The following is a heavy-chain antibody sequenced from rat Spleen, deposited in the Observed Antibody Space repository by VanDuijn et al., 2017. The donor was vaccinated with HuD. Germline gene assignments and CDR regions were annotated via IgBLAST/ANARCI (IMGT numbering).Heavy chain of an antibody. Sequence: QLQESGPGLVKPSQSLSLTCSVTVYSITSSYRWNWIRKFPGNKLEWRGFINSAGSTNYNPSLKSRISITRDTSKNQFFLQLNSVTTEDTATYYCARLTTVAGVMDAWGQGVMVTVSS. J-gene: IGHJ2*01. CDR2: INSAGST. V-gene: IGHV3-3*01. D-gene: IGHD1-3*01. CDR3: ARLTTVAGVMDA. CDR1: VYSITSSYR.